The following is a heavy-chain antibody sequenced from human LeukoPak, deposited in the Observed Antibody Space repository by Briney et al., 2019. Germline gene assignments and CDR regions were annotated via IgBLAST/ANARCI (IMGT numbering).Heavy chain of an antibody. J-gene: IGHJ4*02. Sequence: PGGSLRLSCAASGFTFSSFAMSWVRQAPGQGLQWVSGINDLGATFYADSVKGRFTISGDNSKNTLYLQMNSLRAEDTAVYYCSKDHCTTTRCIAGFDFWGQGTLVTVSS. V-gene: IGHV3-23*01. D-gene: IGHD2-2*01. CDR1: GFTFSSFA. CDR2: INDLGAT. CDR3: SKDHCTTTRCIAGFDF.